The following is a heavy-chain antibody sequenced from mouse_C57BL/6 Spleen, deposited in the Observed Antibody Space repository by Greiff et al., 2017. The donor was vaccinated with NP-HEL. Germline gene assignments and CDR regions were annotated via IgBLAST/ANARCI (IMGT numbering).Heavy chain of an antibody. CDR1: GFTFSSYA. CDR3: ARGERYYYGSSYDYFDY. V-gene: IGHV5-4*03. J-gene: IGHJ2*01. Sequence: EVKLVESGGGLVKPGGSLKLSCAASGFTFSSYAMSWVRQTPEKRLEWVATISDGGSYTYYPDNVKGRFTISRDNAKNNLYLQMSHLKSEDTAMYYCARGERYYYGSSYDYFDYWGQGTTLTVSS. D-gene: IGHD1-1*01. CDR2: ISDGGSYT.